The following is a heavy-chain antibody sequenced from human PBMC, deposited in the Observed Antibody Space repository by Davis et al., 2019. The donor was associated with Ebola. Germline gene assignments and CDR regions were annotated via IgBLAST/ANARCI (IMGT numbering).Heavy chain of an antibody. D-gene: IGHD6-19*01. J-gene: IGHJ4*02. CDR3: AKGLGSSGWYYFDY. V-gene: IGHV3-23*01. Sequence: GESPKTPCAASGFPLSSYAMNRVRQAPGRGLEWVSGISGSGDSTYYADSVKSRFTISRDNSKNTLYLQMNSLRAEDTAVYYCAKGLGSSGWYYFDYWGQGTLVTVSS. CDR1: GFPLSSYA. CDR2: ISGSGDST.